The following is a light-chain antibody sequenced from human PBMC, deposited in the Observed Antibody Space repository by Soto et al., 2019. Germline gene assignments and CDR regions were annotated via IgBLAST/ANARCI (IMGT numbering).Light chain of an antibody. CDR1: QSVSVDS. J-gene: IGKJ3*01. Sequence: SPGTLFMCTGEWDPLSSRVSQSVSVDSLAWYQQKRGQAPRLLIYAASTRATGVPDRFSGSGSGTDFALTISRLETDDSAVYYCQQYGGSPFTFAPGTKVDIK. CDR2: AAS. V-gene: IGKV3-20*01. CDR3: QQYGGSPFT.